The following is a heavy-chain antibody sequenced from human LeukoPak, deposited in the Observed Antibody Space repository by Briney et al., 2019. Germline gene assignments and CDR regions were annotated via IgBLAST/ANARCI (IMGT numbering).Heavy chain of an antibody. Sequence: PSETLSLTCTVSGGSISSYYWSWIRQPPGKGLEWIGYIYYSGSTNYNPSLKSRVTISVDTSKNQFSLKLSSVTAADTAVYYCARVVVANDAFDIWGQGTMVTVSS. V-gene: IGHV4-59*01. CDR2: IYYSGST. J-gene: IGHJ3*02. D-gene: IGHD2-21*01. CDR3: ARVVVANDAFDI. CDR1: GGSISSYY.